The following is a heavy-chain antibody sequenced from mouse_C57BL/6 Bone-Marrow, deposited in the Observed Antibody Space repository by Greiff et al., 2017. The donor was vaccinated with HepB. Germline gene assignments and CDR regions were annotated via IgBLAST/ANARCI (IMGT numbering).Heavy chain of an antibody. CDR1: GYTFTDYY. V-gene: IGHV1-26*01. D-gene: IGHD5-1*01. Sequence: EVQLQQSGPELVKPGASVKISCKASGYTFTDYYMNWVKQSHGKSLEWIGDINPNNGGTSYNQKFKGKATLTVDKSSSTAYMELRSLTSEDSAVYYCARGHLPFDYWGQGTTLTVSS. CDR3: ARGHLPFDY. J-gene: IGHJ2*01. CDR2: INPNNGGT.